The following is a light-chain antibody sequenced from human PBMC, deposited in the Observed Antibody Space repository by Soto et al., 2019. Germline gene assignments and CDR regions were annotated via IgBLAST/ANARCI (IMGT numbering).Light chain of an antibody. CDR2: DVS. V-gene: IGLV2-14*03. CDR1: SSDIGGYNY. Sequence: QSALTQPASVSGSPGQSITISCTGTSSDIGGYNYVSWYQQRPGKAPKLIIYDVSNRPSGVSDRFSGSKSGNAASLTISGLQAEDEADYYCSSYTSTSTLYVFGTGTKLTV. J-gene: IGLJ1*01. CDR3: SSYTSTSTLYV.